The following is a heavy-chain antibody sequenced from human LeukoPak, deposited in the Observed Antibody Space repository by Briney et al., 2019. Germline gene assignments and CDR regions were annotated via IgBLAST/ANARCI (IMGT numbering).Heavy chain of an antibody. J-gene: IGHJ4*02. Sequence: SETLSLTCTVSGGSISSYYWSWIRQPPGKGLEGIGYIYYSGSTNYNPPLKSRVTISVDTSKNQFSLKLSSVTAADTAVYYCARGGIGSSGYRSYFDYGGQGTLVTVSS. CDR3: ARGGIGSSGYRSYFDY. D-gene: IGHD3-22*01. CDR2: IYYSGST. CDR1: GGSISSYY. V-gene: IGHV4-59*01.